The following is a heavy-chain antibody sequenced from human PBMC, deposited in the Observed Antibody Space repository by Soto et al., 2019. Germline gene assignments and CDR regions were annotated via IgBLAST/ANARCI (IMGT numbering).Heavy chain of an antibody. D-gene: IGHD2-8*01. Sequence: PGGSLRLSCEATGFTFSSHEMNWIRQTPGKRLEWIAKISGSGSTINYADSVKGRFTISRDNVQRTLHLQMDSLRVEDTGVYYCARWGVYWGRGTLVTVSS. V-gene: IGHV3-48*03. CDR2: ISGSGSTI. CDR1: GFTFSSHE. CDR3: ARWGVY. J-gene: IGHJ1*01.